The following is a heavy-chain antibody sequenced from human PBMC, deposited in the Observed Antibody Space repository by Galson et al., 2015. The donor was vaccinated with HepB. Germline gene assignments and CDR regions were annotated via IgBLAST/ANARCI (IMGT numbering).Heavy chain of an antibody. J-gene: IGHJ5*02. V-gene: IGHV4-59*01. Sequence: DTLSLTCTVSGGSISIYYWSWIRQPPGKGLEWIGYIYYSGSTNYNPSLKSRVTISVDTSKNQFSLKLSSVTAADTAVYYCARAYSSSSVWFDPWGQGTLVTVSS. CDR2: IYYSGST. D-gene: IGHD6-6*01. CDR1: GGSISIYY. CDR3: ARAYSSSSVWFDP.